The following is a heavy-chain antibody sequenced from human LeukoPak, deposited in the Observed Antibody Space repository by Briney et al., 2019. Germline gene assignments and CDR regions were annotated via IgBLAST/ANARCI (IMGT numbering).Heavy chain of an antibody. Sequence: SETLSLTCTVSGGSISSYYWSWIRQPPGKGLEWIGEINHSGSTNYNPSLKSRVTISVDTSKNQFSLKLSPVTAADTAVYYCARGALTANWFDPWGQGTLVTVSS. J-gene: IGHJ5*02. CDR3: ARGALTANWFDP. D-gene: IGHD3-9*01. CDR1: GGSISSYY. V-gene: IGHV4-34*01. CDR2: INHSGST.